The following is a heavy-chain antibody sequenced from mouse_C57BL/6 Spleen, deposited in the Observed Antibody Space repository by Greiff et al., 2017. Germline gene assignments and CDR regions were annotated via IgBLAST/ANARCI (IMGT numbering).Heavy chain of an antibody. V-gene: IGHV1-59*01. CDR1: GYTFTSYW. Sequence: QVHVKQPGAELVRPGTSVKLSCKASGYTFTSYWMHWVKQRPGQGLEWIGVIDPSDSYTNYNQKFKGKATLTVDTSSSTAYMQLSSLTSEDSAVYYCAREGGRYYFDYWGQGTTLTVSS. J-gene: IGHJ2*01. CDR2: IDPSDSYT. CDR3: AREGGRYYFDY.